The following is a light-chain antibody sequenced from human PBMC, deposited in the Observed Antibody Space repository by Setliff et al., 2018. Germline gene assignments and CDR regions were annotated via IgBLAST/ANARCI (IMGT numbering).Light chain of an antibody. V-gene: IGLV2-14*03. CDR2: EVT. Sequence: QSVLTQPASVSGSPGQSITISCTGTSSDVGGYNYVSWYQQHPGKAPKLMIYEVTKRPSGVSDRFSDSKSGNTAPLTISGLQAEDEADYYCLSYTSKTTHALFAGGTKVTVL. J-gene: IGLJ2*01. CDR3: LSYTSKTTHAL. CDR1: SSDVGGYNY.